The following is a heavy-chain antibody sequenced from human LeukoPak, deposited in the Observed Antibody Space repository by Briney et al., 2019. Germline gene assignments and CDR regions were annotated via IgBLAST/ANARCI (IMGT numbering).Heavy chain of an antibody. CDR3: ARDCVAAADYEIYYYYYGMDV. Sequence: GGSLRLSCAASGFTFSSYAMHWVRQAPGKGLEWGAVISYDGSNKYYADSVKGRFTISRDNSKNTLYLHMNSLRAEDTAVYYCARDCVAAADYEIYYYYYGMDVWGKGTTVTVSS. D-gene: IGHD6-13*01. CDR1: GFTFSSYA. J-gene: IGHJ6*04. V-gene: IGHV3-30*04. CDR2: ISYDGSNK.